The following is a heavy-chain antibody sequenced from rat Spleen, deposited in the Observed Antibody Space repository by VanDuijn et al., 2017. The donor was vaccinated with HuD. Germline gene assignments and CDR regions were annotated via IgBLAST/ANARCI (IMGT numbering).Heavy chain of an antibody. CDR2: IAKTGGNT. Sequence: EVQLVESGGGLVQPGRSLKLSCVVSGFTFNKYWMTWIRQAPGKGLEWVASIAKTGGNTYYPDSVKGRFTISRDNAKSILYLQMNSLRSEDTATYYCTRNWDYWGQGVMVTVSS. V-gene: IGHV5-31*01. CDR1: GFTFNKYW. D-gene: IGHD3-6*01. CDR3: TRNWDY. J-gene: IGHJ2*01.